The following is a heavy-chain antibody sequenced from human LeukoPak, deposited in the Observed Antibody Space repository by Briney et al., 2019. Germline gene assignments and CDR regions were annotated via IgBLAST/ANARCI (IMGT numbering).Heavy chain of an antibody. CDR1: GGTFSSYA. V-gene: IGHV1-69*01. Sequence: GSSVKVSCKASGGTFSSYAISWVRQAPGQGLEWMGGIIPIFGTANYAQKFQGRVTITAVESTSTAYMELSSLRSEDTAVYYCARGSGNKQQDAFDIWGQGTMVTVSS. D-gene: IGHD6-13*01. CDR2: IIPIFGTA. J-gene: IGHJ3*02. CDR3: ARGSGNKQQDAFDI.